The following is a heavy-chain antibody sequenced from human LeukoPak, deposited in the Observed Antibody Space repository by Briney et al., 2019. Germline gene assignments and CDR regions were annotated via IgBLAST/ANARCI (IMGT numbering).Heavy chain of an antibody. Sequence: ASVKVSCKASGYTFTSYYMHWVRQAPGQGLEWMGGIIPIFGTANYAQKFQGRVTITADESTSTAYMELSSLRSEDTAVYYCARDVIAAAGLGFDYWGQGTLVTVSS. CDR3: ARDVIAAAGLGFDY. V-gene: IGHV1-69*13. CDR2: IIPIFGTA. J-gene: IGHJ4*02. D-gene: IGHD6-13*01. CDR1: GYTFTSYY.